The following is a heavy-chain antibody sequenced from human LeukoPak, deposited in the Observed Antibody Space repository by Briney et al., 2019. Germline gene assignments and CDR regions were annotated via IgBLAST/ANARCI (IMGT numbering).Heavy chain of an antibody. D-gene: IGHD2/OR15-2a*01. CDR1: GVIISSYA. Sequence: PGGSLRLSCAASGVIISSYAMSWVRQATGKGLEWVSAINGRGDNTYYADFVKGRFTISRDNSKSTVYLQMNSLRTEDTAVYYCAKDRVSPGFNWFDPWGQGTLVTVSS. J-gene: IGHJ5*02. V-gene: IGHV3-23*01. CDR3: AKDRVSPGFNWFDP. CDR2: INGRGDNT.